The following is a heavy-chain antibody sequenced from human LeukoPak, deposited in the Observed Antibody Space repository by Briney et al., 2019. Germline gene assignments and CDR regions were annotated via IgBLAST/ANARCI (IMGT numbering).Heavy chain of an antibody. CDR1: GYTFTSHY. Sequence: ASVKVSCKASGYTFTSHYMHWVRQAPGQGLEWMGIINPGGGSTDYAQKFQGRVTMTRDTSTSTVYLEVSSLRSEDTAVFYCARGIYNSMIDYWGQGTLVIVSS. V-gene: IGHV1-46*03. CDR3: ARGIYNSMIDY. D-gene: IGHD5-12*01. CDR2: INPGGGST. J-gene: IGHJ4*02.